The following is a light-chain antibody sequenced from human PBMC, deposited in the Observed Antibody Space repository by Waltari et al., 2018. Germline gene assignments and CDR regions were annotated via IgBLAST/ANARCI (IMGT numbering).Light chain of an antibody. CDR2: AAS. V-gene: IGKV1-39*01. CDR1: QSIGTY. CDR3: QQSYTTPRT. Sequence: DIQMTQSPSSLSASVGDRVTITCRASQSIGTYLNWYQHKPGRAPELLVYAASTLQGGVPSRFSGSGSETHFTLANSSLQREDLATYYCQQSYTTPRTFGQGTKVEIK. J-gene: IGKJ1*01.